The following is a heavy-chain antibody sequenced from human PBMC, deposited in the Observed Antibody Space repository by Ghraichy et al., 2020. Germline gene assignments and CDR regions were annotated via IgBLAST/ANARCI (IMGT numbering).Heavy chain of an antibody. CDR3: ARGGAAREDAAYFDL. V-gene: IGHV6-1*01. J-gene: IGHJ2*01. Sequence: SETLSLTCAISGDSVSSNSAAWNWFRQSPSRGLEWLGRTYYRSKWYNDYAVSVKSRITNNPDTSKNQFSLQLNSVTPEDTAVYFCARGGAAREDAAYFDLWARGTRVPVSS. D-gene: IGHD6-25*01. CDR1: GDSVSSNSAA. CDR2: TYYRSKWYN.